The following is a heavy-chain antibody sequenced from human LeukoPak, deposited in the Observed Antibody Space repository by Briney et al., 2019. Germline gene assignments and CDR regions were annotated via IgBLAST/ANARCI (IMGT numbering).Heavy chain of an antibody. J-gene: IGHJ4*02. D-gene: IGHD5-24*01. CDR1: IFSFDLYG. Sequence: GGSLRLSCEASIFSFDLYGITWIRQAPGKGLEWISTISGSGSNTHYRDSVKGRFTISRDNSKNMVYLEMNSLRAEDTAIYYCARDPSTLTIRDNYWGRGTLVTVSS. V-gene: IGHV3-23*01. CDR2: ISGSGSNT. CDR3: ARDPSTLTIRDNY.